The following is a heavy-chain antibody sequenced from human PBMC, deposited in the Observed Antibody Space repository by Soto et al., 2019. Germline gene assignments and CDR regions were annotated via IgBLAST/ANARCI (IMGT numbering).Heavy chain of an antibody. CDR3: ARDSEGIVVLDY. D-gene: IGHD2-21*01. V-gene: IGHV1-2*04. Sequence: GASLKSSGKASGYTFTGYNMHWVRRAPGQGLEWMGWINPNSGGTNYAQKFQGWVTMTRDTSISTAYMELSRLRSDDTAVYYCARDSEGIVVLDYWGQGTLVTVSS. J-gene: IGHJ4*02. CDR1: GYTFTGYN. CDR2: INPNSGGT.